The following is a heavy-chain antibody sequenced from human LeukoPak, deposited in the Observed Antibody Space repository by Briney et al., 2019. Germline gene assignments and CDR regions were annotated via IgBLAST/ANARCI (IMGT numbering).Heavy chain of an antibody. V-gene: IGHV1-2*02. CDR1: GYTFTGYY. Sequence: ASVKVSCKASGYTFTGYYMHWVRQAPGQGLEWMGWINPNSGGTNYAQKFQGRVTMTRDTSISTAYMELSSLRSEDTAVYYCARVRDSSGWFDYWGQGTLVTVSS. J-gene: IGHJ4*02. CDR3: ARVRDSSGWFDY. CDR2: INPNSGGT. D-gene: IGHD6-19*01.